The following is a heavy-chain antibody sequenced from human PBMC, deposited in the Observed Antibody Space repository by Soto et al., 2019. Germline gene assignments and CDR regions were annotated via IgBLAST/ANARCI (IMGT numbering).Heavy chain of an antibody. Sequence: QVQLVESGGGVVQPGTSLRLSCAASGFLFSRFGMHWVRQAPGKGLEWVAVIVNQGGKKDYADSVRGRFTISRDNSRNTLFLEMSSLRVEDTAIYYCARDDEYDDNGLYYWGQGTLVTVSS. CDR3: ARDDEYDDNGLYY. D-gene: IGHD1-1*01. J-gene: IGHJ4*02. CDR1: GFLFSRFG. V-gene: IGHV3-33*01. CDR2: IVNQGGKK.